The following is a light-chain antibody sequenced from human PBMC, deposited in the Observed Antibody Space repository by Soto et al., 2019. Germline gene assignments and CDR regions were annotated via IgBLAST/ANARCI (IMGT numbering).Light chain of an antibody. J-gene: IGLJ1*01. CDR1: NIGGKS. CDR3: QVWDSSSDSGV. V-gene: IGLV3-21*02. Sequence: LTPPPSVSVAPGQTARITCGGNNIGGKSVHWYQQNPGQAPVLVVYDDSDRPSGIPERFSGSNSGNTATLTISRVEAGDEADYYCQVWDSSSDSGVFGTGTKLTVL. CDR2: DDS.